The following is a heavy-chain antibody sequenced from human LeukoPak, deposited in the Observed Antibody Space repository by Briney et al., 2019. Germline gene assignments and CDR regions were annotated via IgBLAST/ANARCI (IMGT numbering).Heavy chain of an antibody. CDR1: GYTFTGYY. J-gene: IGHJ4*02. CDR2: INPNSGGT. V-gene: IGHV1-2*02. Sequence: GASVKVSCKASGYTFTGYYMHWVRQAPGQGLEWMGWINPNSGGTNYAQKFQGRVTMTRDTSISTAYMELSSLRSEDTAVYYCAREKIVGATNFDYWGQGTLVTVSS. CDR3: AREKIVGATNFDY. D-gene: IGHD1-26*01.